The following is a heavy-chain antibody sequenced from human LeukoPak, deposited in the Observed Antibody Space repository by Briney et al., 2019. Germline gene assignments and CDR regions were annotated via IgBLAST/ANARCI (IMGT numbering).Heavy chain of an antibody. J-gene: IGHJ3*02. CDR2: IYHSGST. V-gene: IGHV4-4*02. Sequence: SETLSLTCAVSGGSISSSNWWRWVRPPPGKGLEWIGEIYHSGSTNYNPSLKSRVTISVDKSKNQFSLKLSSVTAADTAVYYCARTLRRILGYFDWLLRNDAFDIWGQGTMVSVSA. D-gene: IGHD3-9*01. CDR3: ARTLRRILGYFDWLLRNDAFDI. CDR1: GGSISSSNW.